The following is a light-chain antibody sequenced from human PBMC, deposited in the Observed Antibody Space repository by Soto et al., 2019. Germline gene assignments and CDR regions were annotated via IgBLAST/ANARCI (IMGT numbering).Light chain of an antibody. CDR2: EVS. Sequence: QSVLTQPASVSGSPGQSITISCTGTSSDVGGYNYVSWYQQHPGKAPKLMIYEVSNRSSGVSNRFSGSKSGNTASLTISGLQAEDEADYYCSSYTSSSPYVFGTGTKLTVL. V-gene: IGLV2-14*01. CDR1: SSDVGGYNY. J-gene: IGLJ1*01. CDR3: SSYTSSSPYV.